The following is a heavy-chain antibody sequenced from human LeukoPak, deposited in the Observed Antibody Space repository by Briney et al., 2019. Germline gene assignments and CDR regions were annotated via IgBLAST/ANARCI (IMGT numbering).Heavy chain of an antibody. V-gene: IGHV1-69*05. CDR3: ARTPIFGYRTPDY. Sequence: GASVKVSCKASGGTFSSYAISWVRQAPGQGLEWMGGIIPIFGTANYAQKFQGRVTITTDESTSTAYMELSSLRSEDTAVYYCARTPIFGYRTPDYWGQGTLVTVSS. CDR1: GGTFSSYA. D-gene: IGHD3-10*02. CDR2: IIPIFGTA. J-gene: IGHJ4*02.